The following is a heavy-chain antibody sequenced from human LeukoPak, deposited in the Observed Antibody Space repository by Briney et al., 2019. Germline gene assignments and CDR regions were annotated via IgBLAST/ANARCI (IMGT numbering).Heavy chain of an antibody. J-gene: IGHJ5*02. CDR3: ARPPIFGVVNAKLGNWFDP. Sequence: TSETLSLTCTVSGGPISSSSYYWGWIRQPPGKGLEWIGSIYYSGSTYYNPSLKSRVTISVDTCKNQFSLKLSSVTAADTAVYYCARPPIFGVVNAKLGNWFDPWGQGTLVTVSS. V-gene: IGHV4-39*01. D-gene: IGHD3-3*01. CDR2: IYYSGST. CDR1: GGPISSSSYY.